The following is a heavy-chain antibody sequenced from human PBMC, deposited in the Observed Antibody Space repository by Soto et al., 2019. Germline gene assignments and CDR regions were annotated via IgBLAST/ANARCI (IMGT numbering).Heavy chain of an antibody. Sequence: GGSLRLSCSASGFTFSSYAMHWVRQAPGKGLEYVSAISSNGGSTYYADSVKGRFTISRDNSKNTLYLQMSSLRAEDTAVYYCVKDLLREKGEGNWFDPWGQGTLVTVSS. CDR2: ISSNGGST. J-gene: IGHJ5*02. V-gene: IGHV3-64D*08. CDR3: VKDLLREKGEGNWFDP. CDR1: GFTFSSYA. D-gene: IGHD3-16*01.